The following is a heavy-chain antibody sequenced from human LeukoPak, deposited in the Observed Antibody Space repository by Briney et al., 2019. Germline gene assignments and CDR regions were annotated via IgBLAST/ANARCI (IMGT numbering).Heavy chain of an antibody. CDR1: GFSVSVNY. CDR2: LFASGYS. V-gene: IGHV3-66*01. D-gene: IGHD5-12*01. Sequence: GGSLRLSCAASGFSVSVNYMSWVRQAPGKGLEWVSTLFASGYSTYADSVKGRFTISRDNSKNTLDLQMNSLRAEDTAVYYCARAVDIVATTPFDIWGQGTMVTVTS. J-gene: IGHJ3*02. CDR3: ARAVDIVATTPFDI.